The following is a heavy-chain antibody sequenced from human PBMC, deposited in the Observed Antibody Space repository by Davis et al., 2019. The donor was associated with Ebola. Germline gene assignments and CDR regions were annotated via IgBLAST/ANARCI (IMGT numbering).Heavy chain of an antibody. CDR1: GYNFDTYW. CDR3: ARTFPHDY. D-gene: IGHD2/OR15-2a*01. J-gene: IGHJ4*02. V-gene: IGHV5-10-1*01. CDR2: IDPSDSYT. Sequence: GESLKISCEASGYNFDTYWIGWVRQMPGKGLEWMGRIDPSDSYTNYSPSFQGHVTISADKSINTAYLQWSSLKASDTAVYYCARTFPHDYWGQGTLVTVSS.